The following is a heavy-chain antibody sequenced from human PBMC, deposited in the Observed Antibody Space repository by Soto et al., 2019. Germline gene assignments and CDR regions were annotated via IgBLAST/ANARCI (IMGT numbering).Heavy chain of an antibody. CDR3: ARELISSNWDRNYYYYGMDV. Sequence: PSETLSLTCTVSGGSISSYYWSWIRQPPGKGLERIGYIYYSGSTNYNPSLKSRVTISVDTSKNQFSLKLSSVTAADTAVYYCARELISSNWDRNYYYYGMDVWGQGTTVTVSS. J-gene: IGHJ6*02. CDR1: GGSISSYY. V-gene: IGHV4-59*01. D-gene: IGHD6-13*01. CDR2: IYYSGST.